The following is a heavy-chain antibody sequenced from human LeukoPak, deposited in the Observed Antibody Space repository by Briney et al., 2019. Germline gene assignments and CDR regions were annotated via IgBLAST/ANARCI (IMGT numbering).Heavy chain of an antibody. CDR2: IYTSGST. D-gene: IGHD2-15*01. CDR1: GGSISSGSYY. J-gene: IGHJ4*02. Sequence: SETLSLTCTVSGGSISSGSYYWSWIRQPAGKGLEWIGRIYTSGSTNYNPSLKSRVTISVDTSKNQFSLKLSSVTAADTAVYYCASGYCSGGSCYWVDYWGLGTLVTVSS. CDR3: ASGYCSGGSCYWVDY. V-gene: IGHV4-61*02.